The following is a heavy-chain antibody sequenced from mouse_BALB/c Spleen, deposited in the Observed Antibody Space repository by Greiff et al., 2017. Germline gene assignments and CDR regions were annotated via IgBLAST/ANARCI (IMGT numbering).Heavy chain of an antibody. CDR2: ISYSGST. V-gene: IGHV3-2*02. J-gene: IGHJ2*01. CDR3: ARGFFDY. CDR1: GYSITSDYA. Sequence: VMLVESGPGLVKPSQSLSLTCTVTGYSITSDYAWNWIRQFPGNKLEWMGYISYSGSTSYNPSLKSRISITRDTSKNQFFLQLNSVTTEDTATYYCARGFFDYWGQGTTLTVSS.